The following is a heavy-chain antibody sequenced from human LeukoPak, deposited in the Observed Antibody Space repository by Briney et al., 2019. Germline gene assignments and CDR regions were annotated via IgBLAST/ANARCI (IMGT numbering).Heavy chain of an antibody. CDR1: GFTFNFYT. D-gene: IGHD2-21*02. V-gene: IGHV3-21*01. CDR3: AKESGDCGADCLALNDY. Sequence: PGGSLRLSCAASGFTFNFYTMSWVRQAPGKGLEWVSSINSRSTKIYYADSVKGRFTVSRDNTKNSLFLQMDSLRAEDTAVYFCAKESGDCGADCLALNDYWGQGTLVTVSS. J-gene: IGHJ4*02. CDR2: INSRSTKI.